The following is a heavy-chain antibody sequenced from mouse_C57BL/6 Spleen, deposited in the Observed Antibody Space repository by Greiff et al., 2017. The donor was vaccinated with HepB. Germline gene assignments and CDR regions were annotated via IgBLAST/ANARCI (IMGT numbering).Heavy chain of an antibody. CDR3: SRGDGDYWYFDV. CDR1: GYAFSSSW. V-gene: IGHV1-82*01. Sequence: VKLQESGPELVKPGASVKISCKASGYAFSSSWMNWVKQRPGKGLEWIGRIYPGDGDTKYNGKFKGKATLTADKSSSTAYMQLSSLTSEVSAVYFCSRGDGDYWYFDVWGTGTTVTVSS. J-gene: IGHJ1*03. CDR2: IYPGDGDT. D-gene: IGHD2-13*01.